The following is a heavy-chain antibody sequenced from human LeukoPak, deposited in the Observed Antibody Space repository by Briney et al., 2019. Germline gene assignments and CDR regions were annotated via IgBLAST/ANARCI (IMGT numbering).Heavy chain of an antibody. D-gene: IGHD5-18*01. J-gene: IGHJ4*02. CDR1: GFTFSSYD. CDR2: IGTAGDT. V-gene: IGHV3-13*01. CDR3: ARDGGAGYSYGNFDY. Sequence: GGSLRLSCEASGFTFSSYDMHWVRQATGKGLEWVSAIGTAGDTYYPGSVKGRFTISRENAKNSLYLQMNSLRAGDTAVYYCARDGGAGYSYGNFDYWGQGTLVTVSS.